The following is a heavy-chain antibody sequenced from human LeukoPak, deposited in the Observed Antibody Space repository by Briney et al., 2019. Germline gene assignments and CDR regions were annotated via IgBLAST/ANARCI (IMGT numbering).Heavy chain of an antibody. Sequence: PGGSLRLSCAASGFTFSNYAMSWVRQAPGEGLEWVSGISGGGGSTYYADSVKGRFTISRGSSENALYLQMNSLRAEDTAVYYCAKTSKYSTTWYDYWGQGTLVTVSS. J-gene: IGHJ4*02. CDR3: AKTSKYSTTWYDY. D-gene: IGHD6-13*01. V-gene: IGHV3-23*01. CDR1: GFTFSNYA. CDR2: ISGGGGST.